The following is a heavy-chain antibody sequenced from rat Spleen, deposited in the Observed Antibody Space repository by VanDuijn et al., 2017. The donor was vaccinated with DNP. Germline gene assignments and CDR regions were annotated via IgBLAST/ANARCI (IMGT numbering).Heavy chain of an antibody. V-gene: IGHV10-5*01. CDR1: GFNFNDYW. CDR2: IRTKPNNYAT. CDR3: TADEAYNNPFAY. D-gene: IGHD1-10*01. Sequence: VKLVESGGGLVQPGRSLKLSCAASGFNFNDYWMGWVRQAPGKGLEWVARIRTKPNNYATYYADSVKGRFTISRDDSKSMVYLQMDNLKTEDTAMYYCTADEAYNNPFAYWGQGTLVTVSS. J-gene: IGHJ3*01.